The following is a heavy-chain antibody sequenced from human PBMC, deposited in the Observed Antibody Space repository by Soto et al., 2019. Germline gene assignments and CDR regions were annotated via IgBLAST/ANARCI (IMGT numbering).Heavy chain of an antibody. V-gene: IGHV3-30*18. J-gene: IGHJ6*02. CDR2: ISYDGSNK. D-gene: IGHD2-21*02. CDR3: VKDTRYCGGDCYAYYYYYGMDV. CDR1: GFTFSSYG. Sequence: QVQLVESGGGVVQPGRSLRLSCAASGFTFSSYGMHWVRQAPGKGLEWVAVISYDGSNKYYADSVKGRFTISRDNSKNTLYLQMNSLRAEDTAVYYCVKDTRYCGGDCYAYYYYYGMDVWGQGTTVTVSS.